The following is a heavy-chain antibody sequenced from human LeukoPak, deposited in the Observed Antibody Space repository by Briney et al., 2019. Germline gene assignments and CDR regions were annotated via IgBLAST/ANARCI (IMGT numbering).Heavy chain of an antibody. J-gene: IGHJ4*02. CDR3: AKDYKRAWGQQLAKGGDY. D-gene: IGHD6-13*01. CDR1: GFSFSSYA. Sequence: PGGSLTLSCAASGFSFSSYAMSWVRQAPGKGLEWVSAISGSGGSTYYADSVKGRFTISRDNSKNTLYLQMNSLRAEDTAVYYCAKDYKRAWGQQLAKGGDYWGQGTLVTVSS. V-gene: IGHV3-23*01. CDR2: ISGSGGST.